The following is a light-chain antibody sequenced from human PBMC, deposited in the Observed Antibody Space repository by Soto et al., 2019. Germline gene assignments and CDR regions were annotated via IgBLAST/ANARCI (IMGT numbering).Light chain of an antibody. J-gene: IGKJ1*01. CDR2: WAS. V-gene: IGKV4-1*01. Sequence: DIVMTQSPDSLAVSLGERATINCKSSQSVLYSANNKNYLSWYQQKPGQPPKLLIYWASTRESGVPDRFSGSGSGTDFTLTISSLQAEDVAVYYCRQYLRTFGQGTKVELQ. CDR1: QSVLYSANNKNY. CDR3: RQYLRT.